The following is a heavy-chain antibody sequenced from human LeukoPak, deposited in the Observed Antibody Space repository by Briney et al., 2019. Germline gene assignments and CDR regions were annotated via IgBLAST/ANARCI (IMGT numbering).Heavy chain of an antibody. CDR2: IRYDGSNK. V-gene: IGHV3-30*02. J-gene: IGHJ6*03. Sequence: GGSLRLSCAASGFTFSSYGMHWVRQAPGKGLEWVAFIRYDGSNKYYADSVKGRFTISRDNSKNTLYLQMNSLRAEDTAVYYCAKDRGSSSYYYYYYYMDVWRKGTTVTVSS. CDR3: AKDRGSSSYYYYYYYMDV. D-gene: IGHD6-6*01. CDR1: GFTFSSYG.